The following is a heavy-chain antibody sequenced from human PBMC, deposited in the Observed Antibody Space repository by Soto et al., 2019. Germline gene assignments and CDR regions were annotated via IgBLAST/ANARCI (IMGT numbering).Heavy chain of an antibody. V-gene: IGHV5-51*01. D-gene: IGHD3-10*01. Sequence: GESLKISCQASGYCFKSYWIAWVRQQPGKGLEWVGIVYPGDSDARYSPSFQGQVTMSADKSINTASLQWTSLKASDSDIYYCGRRGGRGLWSSPVEYRGRGPQVTVSS. CDR1: GYCFKSYW. CDR3: GRRGGRGLWSSPVEY. CDR2: VYPGDSDA. J-gene: IGHJ4*02.